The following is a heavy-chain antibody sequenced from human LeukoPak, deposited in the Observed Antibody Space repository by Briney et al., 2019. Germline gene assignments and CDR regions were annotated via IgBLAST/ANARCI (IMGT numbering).Heavy chain of an antibody. Sequence: PSETLSLTCSVSGYSISSGYYWSWIRQPPGKGLEWIGEINHSGSTNYNPSLKSRVTISVDTSKNQFSLKLSSVTAADTAVYYCARGFLSSWYHGREYFDYWGQGTLVTVSS. CDR2: INHSGST. CDR1: GYSISSGYY. J-gene: IGHJ4*02. D-gene: IGHD6-13*01. CDR3: ARGFLSSWYHGREYFDY. V-gene: IGHV4-34*01.